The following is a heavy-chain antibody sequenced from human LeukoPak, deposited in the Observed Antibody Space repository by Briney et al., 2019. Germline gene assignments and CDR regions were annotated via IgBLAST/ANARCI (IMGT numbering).Heavy chain of an antibody. CDR3: ARALSHCLDY. D-gene: IGHD3-16*01. Sequence: GGSLRLSCAASGFTFSNQNMHWVRQAPGKGLEWVANIKHDGSEKYYVDSVKGRFSISRDNAKKSLSLQMNSLRAEDTAVYYCARALSHCLDYWGQGTLVTVSS. V-gene: IGHV3-7*01. CDR1: GFTFSNQN. J-gene: IGHJ4*02. CDR2: IKHDGSEK.